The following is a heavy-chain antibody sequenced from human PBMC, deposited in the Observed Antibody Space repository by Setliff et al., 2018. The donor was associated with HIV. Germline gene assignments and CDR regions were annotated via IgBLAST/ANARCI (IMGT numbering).Heavy chain of an antibody. V-gene: IGHV4-39*07. CDR1: GGSISTSNYY. J-gene: IGHJ4*02. CDR2: VDETGST. Sequence: PSETLSLTCTVSGGSISTSNYYWGWVRQPPGKGLEWVGNVDETGSTNYNPALQSRVTISVDTSKNQFSLRLNSVTAADTAVYYCARQGNIVVVTSFDYWGQGTLVTVSS. D-gene: IGHD2-21*02. CDR3: ARQGNIVVVTSFDY.